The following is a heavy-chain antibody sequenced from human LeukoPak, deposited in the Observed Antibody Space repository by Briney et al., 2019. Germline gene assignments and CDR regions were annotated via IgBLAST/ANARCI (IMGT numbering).Heavy chain of an antibody. CDR2: ISVSGNT. Sequence: PGGSLRLSCAASGFTLSSYAMSWVRQGPGKGLEWVSAISVSGNTYHADSVKGRFTISRDSSKNTLYLQMNSLRAEDTAMYYCVRGLAAAAYWGQGTLVTVSS. CDR3: VRGLAAAAY. J-gene: IGHJ4*02. CDR1: GFTLSSYA. D-gene: IGHD6-13*01. V-gene: IGHV3-23*01.